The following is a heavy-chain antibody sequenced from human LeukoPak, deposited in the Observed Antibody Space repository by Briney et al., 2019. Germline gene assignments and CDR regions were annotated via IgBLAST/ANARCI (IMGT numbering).Heavy chain of an antibody. CDR2: IYSDSGGST. J-gene: IGHJ4*02. CDR3: ARGFTHDYGDYFDY. D-gene: IGHD4-17*01. V-gene: IGHV3-66*01. CDR1: GFTVSSNY. Sequence: SGGSLRLSCAASGFTVSSNYMSWVRQAPGKGLEWASVIYSDSGGSTYYADSVKGRFTMSRDNSKNTLYLHMNSLRAEDTAVYYCARGFTHDYGDYFDYWGQGTLVTVSS.